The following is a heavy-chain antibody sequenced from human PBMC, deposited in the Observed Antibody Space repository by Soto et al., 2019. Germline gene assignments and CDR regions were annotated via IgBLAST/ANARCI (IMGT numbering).Heavy chain of an antibody. J-gene: IGHJ3*02. Sequence: LRLSCAASGFTFSSYAMSWVRQTPGKGLEWVSGISGSGGRTYYADSVKGRFTISRDNSNNTLSLQMHILRVEDTAVYFCAKGGYYSLFDIWGQGTMVTVSS. D-gene: IGHD3-16*01. CDR1: GFTFSSYA. CDR3: AKGGYYSLFDI. CDR2: ISGSGGRT. V-gene: IGHV3-23*01.